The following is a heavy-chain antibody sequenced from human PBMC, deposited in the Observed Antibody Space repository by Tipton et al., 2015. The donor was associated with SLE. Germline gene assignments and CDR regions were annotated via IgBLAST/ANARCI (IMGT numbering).Heavy chain of an antibody. CDR3: ARKISVPAWGDYCDH. J-gene: IGHJ4*02. V-gene: IGHV4-38-2*01. D-gene: IGHD3-16*01. CDR1: GYSITRGNY. CDR2: IYHSGGI. Sequence: TLSLTCVVSGYSITRGNYWDWIRQPPGKGLEWIGSIYHSGGIYYNPSFESRVTLSIDTSKNQFSLKLTSVTAADTAVYYCARKISVPAWGDYCDHWGLGTRVIVSS.